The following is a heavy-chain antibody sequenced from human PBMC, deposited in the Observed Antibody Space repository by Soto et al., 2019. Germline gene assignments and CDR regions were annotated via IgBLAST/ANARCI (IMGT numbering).Heavy chain of an antibody. D-gene: IGHD3-16*01. CDR2: ISPDGRGS. Sequence: EGSLRLSCAASGFTFSTYWMHWVRQVPGKGLVWLSRISPDGRGSTYADSVKGRLTISRDNAKSTLYLQINSLRAEDSAMYYCTRDYMIRGRDSNWFDPWGQGTRVPVSS. J-gene: IGHJ5*02. CDR1: GFTFSTYW. V-gene: IGHV3-74*01. CDR3: TRDYMIRGRDSNWFDP.